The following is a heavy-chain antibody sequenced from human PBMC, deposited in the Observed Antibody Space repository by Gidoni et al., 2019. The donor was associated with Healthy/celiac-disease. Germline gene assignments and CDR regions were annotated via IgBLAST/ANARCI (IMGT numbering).Heavy chain of an antibody. Sequence: EVQLLESGGGLVQPGGSLRLSCAASGFTFSSYAMSWVRQAPGKGLEWVSAISGSGGSTYYADSVKGRFTISRDNSKNTLYLQMNSLRAEDTAVYYCAKDRDDYVWGSYRLNAFDIWGQGTMVTVSS. J-gene: IGHJ3*02. CDR3: AKDRDDYVWGSYRLNAFDI. D-gene: IGHD3-16*02. V-gene: IGHV3-23*01. CDR2: ISGSGGST. CDR1: GFTFSSYA.